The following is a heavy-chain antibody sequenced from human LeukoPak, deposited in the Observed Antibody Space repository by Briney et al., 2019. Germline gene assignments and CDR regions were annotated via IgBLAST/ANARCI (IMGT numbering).Heavy chain of an antibody. J-gene: IGHJ6*02. CDR2: ISSSSSYI. D-gene: IGHD3-22*01. CDR3: ARADSPS. CDR1: GGSISSSS. Sequence: ETLSLTCTVSGGSISSSSYYWGWIRQPPGKGLEWVSSISSSSSYIYYADSVKGRFTISRDNAKNSLYLQMNSLRAEDTAVYYCARADSPSWGQGTTVTVSS. V-gene: IGHV3-21*01.